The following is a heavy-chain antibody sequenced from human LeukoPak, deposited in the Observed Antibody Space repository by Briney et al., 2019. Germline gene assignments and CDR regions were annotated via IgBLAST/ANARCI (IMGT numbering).Heavy chain of an antibody. CDR3: ARAGSHSSGYHYVAYYFDY. Sequence: ETLSPTCTVSGGSISSYYWSWIRQTPGKGLEWIGRIYTSGSTNYNPSLKSRVTMSVDTSKNQFSLKLSSVTAADTAVYYCARAGSHSSGYHYVAYYFDYWGQGTLVTVSS. D-gene: IGHD3-22*01. CDR2: IYTSGST. CDR1: GGSISSYY. J-gene: IGHJ4*02. V-gene: IGHV4-4*07.